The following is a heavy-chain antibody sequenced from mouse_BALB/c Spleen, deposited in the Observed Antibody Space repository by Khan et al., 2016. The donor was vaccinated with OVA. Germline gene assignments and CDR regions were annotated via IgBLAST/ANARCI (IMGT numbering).Heavy chain of an antibody. J-gene: IGHJ2*01. CDR3: ARNAYFGNYFDS. Sequence: QVQLQQPGAELVKPGASVKLSCKASGYTFTNYWVHWVKQRPGQGLEWIGEVYPGDGRADYNEKFKTKATLTVDKSSNTAFIQLSSLTSEDSAVYSCARNAYFGNYFDSWGQGTTLTVSS. D-gene: IGHD2-10*01. V-gene: IGHV1S81*02. CDR2: VYPGDGRA. CDR1: GYTFTNYW.